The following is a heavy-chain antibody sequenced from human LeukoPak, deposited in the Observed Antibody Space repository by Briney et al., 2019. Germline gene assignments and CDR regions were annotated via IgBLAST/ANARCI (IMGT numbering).Heavy chain of an antibody. Sequence: GGSLRLSCTASGFTFGDYAMSWFRQAPGKGLEWVGFIRSKAYGGTTEYAASVKGRFTISRDDSKNTLYLQMNSLRAEDTAVYYCAKGHSYSGSYRYWGQGTLVTVSS. V-gene: IGHV3-49*03. CDR1: GFTFGDYA. CDR2: IRSKAYGGTT. CDR3: AKGHSYSGSYRY. D-gene: IGHD1-26*01. J-gene: IGHJ4*02.